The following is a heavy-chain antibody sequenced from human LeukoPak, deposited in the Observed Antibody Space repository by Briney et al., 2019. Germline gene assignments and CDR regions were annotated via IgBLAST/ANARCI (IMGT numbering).Heavy chain of an antibody. CDR2: MNPNSGNT. CDR3: ARDQGAARLGGSVDC. D-gene: IGHD6-6*01. CDR1: GYTFTSYD. V-gene: IGHV1-8*01. Sequence: ASVKVSCKASGYTFTSYDINWVRQATGQGLEWMGWMNPNSGNTGYAQKFQGRVTMTRDTSTSTVYMELSSLRSEDTAVYYCARDQGAARLGGSVDCWGQGTLVTVSS. J-gene: IGHJ4*02.